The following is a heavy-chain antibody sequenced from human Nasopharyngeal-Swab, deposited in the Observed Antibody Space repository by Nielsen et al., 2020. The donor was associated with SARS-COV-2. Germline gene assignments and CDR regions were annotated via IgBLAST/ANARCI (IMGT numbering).Heavy chain of an antibody. D-gene: IGHD3-10*01. J-gene: IGHJ3*02. CDR3: AKSGVRGVIRYAFDI. V-gene: IGHV3-23*01. CDR2: ISGSGGST. Sequence: VRQAPGKGLEWVSAISGSGGSTYYADSVKGRFTISRDNSKNTLYLQMNSLRAKDTAVYYCAKSGVRGVIRYAFDIWGQGTMVTVSS.